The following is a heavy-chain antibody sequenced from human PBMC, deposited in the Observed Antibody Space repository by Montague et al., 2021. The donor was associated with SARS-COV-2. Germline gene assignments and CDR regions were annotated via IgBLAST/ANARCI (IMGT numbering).Heavy chain of an antibody. J-gene: IGHJ6*02. V-gene: IGHV6-1*01. D-gene: IGHD6-13*01. Sequence: CAISGDSVSSNSAAWNWIRQSPSRGLEWLGRTYYRSKWYNDYAVSVKXRITINPDTSKNQFSLQLNSVTPEDTAVYYCASGRMVPYSSSWTTLHYYYGMDVWGQGTTVTVSS. CDR1: GDSVSSNSAA. CDR3: ASGRMVPYSSSWTTLHYYYGMDV. CDR2: TYYRSKWYN.